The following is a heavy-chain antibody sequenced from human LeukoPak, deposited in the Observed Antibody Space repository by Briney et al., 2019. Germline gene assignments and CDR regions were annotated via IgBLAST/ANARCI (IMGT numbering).Heavy chain of an antibody. CDR3: AQTYDYTSGGFGY. J-gene: IGHJ4*02. D-gene: IGHD6-19*01. V-gene: IGHV4-39*01. Sequence: PSQTRSPTSTLSGGFIGRSSYHWGWLRDPPGKGLEWFRLIYYTGTTYYNPSLKSRVTISVDTSKHQFSLKVNSLTAADTALYYCAQTYDYTSGGFGYWGQGTLVTVSS. CDR2: IYYTGTT. CDR1: GGFIGRSSYH.